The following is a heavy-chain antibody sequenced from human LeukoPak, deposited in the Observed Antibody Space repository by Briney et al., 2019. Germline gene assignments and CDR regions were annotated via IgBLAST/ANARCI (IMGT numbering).Heavy chain of an antibody. Sequence: ASVKVSCKASGYTFTGYYMHWVRQAPGQGLEWMGWINPNSGGTNYAQKFQGRVTMTRDTSISTAYMELSRLRSDDTAVYYCARVRTAMANYYFDYWGQGTLVTVSS. V-gene: IGHV1-2*02. J-gene: IGHJ4*02. CDR3: ARVRTAMANYYFDY. CDR1: GYTFTGYY. CDR2: INPNSGGT. D-gene: IGHD5-18*01.